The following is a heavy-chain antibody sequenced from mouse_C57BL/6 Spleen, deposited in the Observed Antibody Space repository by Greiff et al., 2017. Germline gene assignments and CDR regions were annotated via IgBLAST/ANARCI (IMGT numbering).Heavy chain of an antibody. CDR1: GYTFTEYT. Sequence: VQLQQSGAELVKPGASVKLSCKASGYTFTEYTIHWVKQRSGQGLEWIGWFYPGSGSIKYNEKFKDKGTLTADKSSSTVYMELSRLTSEDSAVFFCARHIYYDYDRAYAMDCWGQGTSVTVSS. D-gene: IGHD2-4*01. J-gene: IGHJ4*01. CDR2: FYPGSGSI. V-gene: IGHV1-62-2*01. CDR3: ARHIYYDYDRAYAMDC.